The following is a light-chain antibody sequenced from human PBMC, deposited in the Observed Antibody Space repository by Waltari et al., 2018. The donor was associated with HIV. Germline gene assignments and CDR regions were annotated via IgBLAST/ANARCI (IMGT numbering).Light chain of an antibody. CDR2: ENN. J-gene: IGLJ2*01. CDR1: SSNIGNNY. CDR3: GTWDSSLSVGGV. V-gene: IGLV1-51*02. Sequence: QSVLTQPPSVSAAPGQKVTISCSGSSSNIGNNYVSWYQQLPGTAPKLHIYENNKRPSGIPDRFSGSKSDTSATLGITGLQTGDEADYYCGTWDSSLSVGGVFGGGTKLTVL.